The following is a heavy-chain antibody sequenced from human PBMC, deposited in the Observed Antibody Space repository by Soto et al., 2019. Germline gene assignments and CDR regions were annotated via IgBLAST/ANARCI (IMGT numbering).Heavy chain of an antibody. J-gene: IGHJ6*03. CDR1: GFTFSDYY. CDR3: ARKGYCSGGSCYSGYYYMDV. Sequence: QVQLVESGGGLVKPGGSLRLSCAASGFTFSDYYMSWIRQAPGKGLEWVSYISSSGSTIYYADSVKGRFTISRDNAKNSLYLQMNSLRAEDKAVYYCARKGYCSGGSCYSGYYYMDVWGKGTTVTVSS. V-gene: IGHV3-11*01. D-gene: IGHD2-15*01. CDR2: ISSSGSTI.